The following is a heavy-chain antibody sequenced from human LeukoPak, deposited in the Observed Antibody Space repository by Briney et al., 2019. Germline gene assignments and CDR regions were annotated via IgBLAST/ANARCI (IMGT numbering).Heavy chain of an antibody. CDR2: IKSKTDGGTT. CDR1: GFTFSNAW. Sequence: GGSLRLSCAASGFTFSNAWMSWVRQAPGKGLEWVGRIKSKTDGGTTDYAAPVKGRFTISRDDSKNTLYLQMNSLKTEDTAVYYCTLDTAMVSFDYWGQGTLVTVSS. D-gene: IGHD5-18*01. CDR3: TLDTAMVSFDY. V-gene: IGHV3-15*01. J-gene: IGHJ4*02.